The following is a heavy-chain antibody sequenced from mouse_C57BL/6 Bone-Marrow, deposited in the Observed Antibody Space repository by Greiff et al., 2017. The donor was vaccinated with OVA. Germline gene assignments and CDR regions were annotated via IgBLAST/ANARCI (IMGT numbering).Heavy chain of an antibody. V-gene: IGHV14-4*01. J-gene: IGHJ4*01. CDR3: TRALWDPYYAMDY. CDR2: IDPENGDT. CDR1: GFNIKDDY. Sequence: QLQQSGAELVRPGASVKLSCTASGFNIKDDYMHWVKQRPEQGLEWIGWIDPENGDTEYASKFQGKATITADTSSNTAYLQLSSLTSEDTAVYYCTRALWDPYYAMDYWGQGTSVTVSA. D-gene: IGHD4-1*01.